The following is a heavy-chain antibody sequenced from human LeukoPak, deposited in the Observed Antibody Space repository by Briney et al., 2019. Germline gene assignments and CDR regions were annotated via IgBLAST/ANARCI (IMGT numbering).Heavy chain of an antibody. D-gene: IGHD4-17*01. CDR1: GFTVSSNY. V-gene: IGHV3-53*01. J-gene: IGHJ4*02. Sequence: GGSLRLSCAASGFTVSSNYMSWVRQAPGKGLEWVSVFYSGGTTYYADSVKGRFAISRDSSKNTLYLQMNNLRADDTAMYFCARTSTVLKPFDYWGQGTLVTVSS. CDR3: ARTSTVLKPFDY. CDR2: FYSGGTT.